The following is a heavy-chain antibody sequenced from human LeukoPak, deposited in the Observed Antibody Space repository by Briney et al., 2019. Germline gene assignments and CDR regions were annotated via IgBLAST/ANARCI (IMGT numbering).Heavy chain of an antibody. J-gene: IGHJ4*02. CDR2: IYYSGGT. V-gene: IGHV4-31*03. Sequence: PSETLSLTCTVSGGSISSGVYYWSWIRQHPGKGLEWIGYIYYSGGTYYNPSPKSRVTISVDTSKNQFSLKLSSVTAADTAVYYCARESWNYYFDYWGQGTLVTVSS. D-gene: IGHD1-7*01. CDR3: ARESWNYYFDY. CDR1: GGSISSGVYY.